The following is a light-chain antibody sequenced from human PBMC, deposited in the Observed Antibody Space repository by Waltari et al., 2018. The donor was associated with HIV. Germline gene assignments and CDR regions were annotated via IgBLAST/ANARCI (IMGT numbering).Light chain of an antibody. J-gene: IGLJ1*01. V-gene: IGLV1-51*01. CDR2: NKK. Sequence: QSVLTQPPSVSAAPGQRVTISCSGSTSNIGNNYVSWYQQLPGTAPKLLIFNKKKRPSGIPDRFSGSKSGTSATLRITGLQTGDEADYYCGTWDSSLSAGRYVFGTGTQVTVL. CDR1: TSNIGNNY. CDR3: GTWDSSLSAGRYV.